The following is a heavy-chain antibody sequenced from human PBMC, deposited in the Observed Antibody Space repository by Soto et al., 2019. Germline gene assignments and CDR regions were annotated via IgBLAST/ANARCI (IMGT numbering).Heavy chain of an antibody. CDR3: ARDQRAFCSGRNCHSSFDY. D-gene: IGHD2-15*01. J-gene: IGHJ4*02. CDR1: GFTFSSYN. Sequence: GGSLRLSCAASGFTFSSYNMNWVRQSPGKGLEWVSSISSSSSYMFYADSVKGRFTVSRDNAKNSLVLQMNSLRAEDTAVYYCARDQRAFCSGRNCHSSFDYWGQGALVTVS. CDR2: ISSSSSYM. V-gene: IGHV3-21*01.